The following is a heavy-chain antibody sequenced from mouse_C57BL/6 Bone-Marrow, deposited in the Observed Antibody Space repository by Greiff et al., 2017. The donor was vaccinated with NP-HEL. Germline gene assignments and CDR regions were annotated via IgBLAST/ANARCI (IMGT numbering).Heavy chain of an antibody. CDR2: ITANSGNYGA. CDR1: GFTFSNYR. V-gene: IGHV13-2*01. CDR3: SRTNDGYDEDAEDY. D-gene: IGHD2-2*01. Sequence: VQLVETGAGLVRPGTSLKLSCVTSGFTFSNYRMHWLRQPPGKRLEWIAVITANSGNYGANYAESGKGRFKITRDDAKSCVYLEMNRIREEYTATYFCSRTNDGYDEDAEDYWGQGTTVTVSS. J-gene: IGHJ4*01.